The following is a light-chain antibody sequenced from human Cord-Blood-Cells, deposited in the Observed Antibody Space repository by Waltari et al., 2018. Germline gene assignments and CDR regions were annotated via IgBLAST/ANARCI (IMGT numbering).Light chain of an antibody. V-gene: IGKV3-11*01. CDR2: DAS. J-gene: IGKJ5*01. Sequence: IVLTQSPATLSLSPGERATFSCRASQSVSSHLAWYQQKPGKAPRLLINDASNRTTGIPASFSSSGSGTNFSLTISSIEPEDFAVDYCQQRSNRPPFTFGQGTRVEIK. CDR3: QQRSNRPPFT. CDR1: QSVSSH.